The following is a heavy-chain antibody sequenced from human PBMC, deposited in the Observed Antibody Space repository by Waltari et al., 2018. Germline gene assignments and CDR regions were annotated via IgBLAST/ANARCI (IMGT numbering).Heavy chain of an antibody. CDR2: INPNSGGT. V-gene: IGHV1-2*06. CDR3: AILLWFRELKFDP. CDR1: GYTFNGYY. D-gene: IGHD3-10*01. J-gene: IGHJ5*02. Sequence: QVQLVQSGAEVKKPGASVKVSCKASGYTFNGYYMHRVRQAPGQGLEWMGRINPNSGGTNYAQKFQGRVTMTRDTSISTAYMELSRLRSDDTAVYYCAILLWFRELKFDPWGQGTLVTVSS.